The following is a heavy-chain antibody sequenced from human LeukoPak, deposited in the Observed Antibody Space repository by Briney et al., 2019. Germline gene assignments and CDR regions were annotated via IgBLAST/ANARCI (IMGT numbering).Heavy chain of an antibody. Sequence: SETLSLACTVSGGSISSSSYYWGWIRQPPGKGLEWIGSIYYSGSTYYNPSLKSRVTISVDTSKNQFSLKLSSVTAADTAVYYCARLWLSDPATQPDGYFDYWGQGTLVTVSS. CDR2: IYYSGST. CDR1: GGSISSSSYY. V-gene: IGHV4-39*01. J-gene: IGHJ4*02. D-gene: IGHD5-12*01. CDR3: ARLWLSDPATQPDGYFDY.